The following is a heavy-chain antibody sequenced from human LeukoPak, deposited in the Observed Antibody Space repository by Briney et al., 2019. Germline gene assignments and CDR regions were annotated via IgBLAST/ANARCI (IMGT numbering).Heavy chain of an antibody. J-gene: IGHJ4*02. CDR1: GCTFSSYI. Sequence: GGSLRLSCAASGCTFSSYIMNWVRQAPGKGLEWVASISRNSIYIHYADSVKGRFTISRDNARNSLFLQMNSLRAEDTAIYYCASDEGNYFEYWGQGTLVTVSS. V-gene: IGHV3-21*01. CDR3: ASDEGNYFEY. CDR2: ISRNSIYI.